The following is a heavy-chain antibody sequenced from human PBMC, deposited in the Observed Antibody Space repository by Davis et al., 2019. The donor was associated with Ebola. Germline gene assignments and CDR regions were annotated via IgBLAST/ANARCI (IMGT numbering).Heavy chain of an antibody. V-gene: IGHV4-34*01. J-gene: IGHJ6*02. CDR1: GGSFSGYY. D-gene: IGHD3-10*01. CDR3: ARGSLWFGELLTLYYYYGMDV. Sequence: SETLSLTCAVYGGSFSGYYWSWIRQPPGKGLEWIGEINHSGSTNYKSSLKSRVTISVDTSKNQFSLKLSSVTAADTAVYYCARGSLWFGELLTLYYYYGMDVWGQGTTVTVSS. CDR2: INHSGST.